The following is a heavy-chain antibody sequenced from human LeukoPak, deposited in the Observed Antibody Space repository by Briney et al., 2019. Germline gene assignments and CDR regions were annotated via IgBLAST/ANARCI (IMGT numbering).Heavy chain of an antibody. CDR1: GVTFSSYW. CDR3: ARDSKLRSGGLFDP. J-gene: IGHJ5*02. Sequence: GGSLSLSCTASGVTFSSYWLSWVRQPPGKGLEWVAEIKPGGSEGYYVDSVKGRFAISRENAKTSLYLQMNSLSAEDTAVYSCARDSKLRSGGLFDPWGQGNLVTVSS. CDR2: IKPGGSEG. V-gene: IGHV3-7*01. D-gene: IGHD2-15*01.